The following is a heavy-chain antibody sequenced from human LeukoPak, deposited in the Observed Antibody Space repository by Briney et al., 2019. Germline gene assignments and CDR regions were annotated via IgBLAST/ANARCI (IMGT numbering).Heavy chain of an antibody. CDR2: INPSGGST. J-gene: IGHJ3*02. D-gene: IGHD4-17*01. CDR3: ARDRDHGDYLRAFDI. Sequence: ASVKVSCKASGYTFTSYYMHWVRQAPGQGLEWMGIINPSGGSTSYAQKFQGRVTITADKSTSTAYMELSSLRSEDTAVYYCARDRDHGDYLRAFDIWGQGTMVTVSS. CDR1: GYTFTSYY. V-gene: IGHV1-46*01.